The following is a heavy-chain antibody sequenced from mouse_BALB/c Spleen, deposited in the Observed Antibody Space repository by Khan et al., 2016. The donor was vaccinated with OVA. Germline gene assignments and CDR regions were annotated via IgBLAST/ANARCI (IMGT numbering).Heavy chain of an antibody. CDR2: INPSTIYT. Sequence: VQLQESGAELAKPGASVKMSCKASGYTFTNYWMHWVKQRPGQGLEWIGYINPSTIYTEYNQKFKDKATLTADKSSSTAYMQLRSLTSEDSAVYYCARRLPPYYYAMDYWGQGNSVTVSS. J-gene: IGHJ4*01. CDR1: GYTFTNYW. V-gene: IGHV1-7*01. CDR3: ARRLPPYYYAMDY. D-gene: IGHD3-2*02.